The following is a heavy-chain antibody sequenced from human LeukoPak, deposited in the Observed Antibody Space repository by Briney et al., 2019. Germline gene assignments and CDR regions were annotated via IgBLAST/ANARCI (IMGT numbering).Heavy chain of an antibody. Sequence: GGSLRLSCAASGFTFSTYSMHRVRQAPGKGLVWVSYIKPDGSNTAYADSVKGRFTISRDNAKNTLYLQMNSLRAEDTAVYYCARDKDWLLYDNWGQGTLVTVSS. D-gene: IGHD3/OR15-3a*01. CDR1: GFTFSTYS. J-gene: IGHJ4*02. CDR3: ARDKDWLLYDN. CDR2: IKPDGSNT. V-gene: IGHV3-74*01.